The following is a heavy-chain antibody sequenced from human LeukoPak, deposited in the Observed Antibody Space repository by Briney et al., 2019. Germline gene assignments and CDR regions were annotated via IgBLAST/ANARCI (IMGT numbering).Heavy chain of an antibody. V-gene: IGHV3-23*01. D-gene: IGHD5-18*01. Sequence: PGGSLRLSCAASGFTFSSYAMSWVRQAPGKGLEWVSAISGSGGSTYYADSVRGRFTISRDNSKNTLYLQMNSLRAEDTAVYYCAKDISRYRYGYFDYWGQGTLVTVSS. J-gene: IGHJ4*02. CDR1: GFTFSSYA. CDR3: AKDISRYRYGYFDY. CDR2: ISGSGGST.